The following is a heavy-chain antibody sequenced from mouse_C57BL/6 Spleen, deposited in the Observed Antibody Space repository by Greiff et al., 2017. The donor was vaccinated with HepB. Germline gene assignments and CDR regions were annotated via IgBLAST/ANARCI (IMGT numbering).Heavy chain of an antibody. V-gene: IGHV5-9-1*02. J-gene: IGHJ2*01. Sequence: EVQVVESGEGLVKPGGSLKLSCAASGFTFSSYAMSWVRQTPEKRLEWVAYISSGGDYIYYADTVKGRFTISRDNARNTLYLQMSSLKSEDTAMYYCTRAATVVEGYYFDYWGQGTTLTVSS. D-gene: IGHD1-1*01. CDR1: GFTFSSYA. CDR3: TRAATVVEGYYFDY. CDR2: ISSGGDYI.